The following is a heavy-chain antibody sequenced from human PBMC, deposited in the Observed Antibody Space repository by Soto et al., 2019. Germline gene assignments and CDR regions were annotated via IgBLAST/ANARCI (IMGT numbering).Heavy chain of an antibody. V-gene: IGHV3-48*01. CDR2: ISSGGSTI. Sequence: GGSLRLSCAASGFTFSSYSMNWVRQAPGKGLEWVSYISSGGSTIYYADSVKGRFTISRDNSKNTLYLQMNSLRAEDTAVYYYARSGLYYYDSSGYYSGTSYYYYGMDVWGQGTTVTVSS. CDR1: GFTFSSYS. J-gene: IGHJ6*02. CDR3: ARSGLYYYDSSGYYSGTSYYYYGMDV. D-gene: IGHD3-22*01.